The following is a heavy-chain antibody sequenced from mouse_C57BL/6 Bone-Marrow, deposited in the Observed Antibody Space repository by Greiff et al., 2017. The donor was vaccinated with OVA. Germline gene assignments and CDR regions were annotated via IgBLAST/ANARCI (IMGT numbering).Heavy chain of an antibody. Sequence: EVQGVESVAELVRPGASVKLSCTASGFNIKNTYMHWVKQRPEQGLEWIGRIDPANGNTKYAPKFQGKATITSDTSSNTAYLQLSSLTSEDTAIYYCASWYYDYDAWFAYWGQGTLVTVSA. CDR3: ASWYYDYDAWFAY. V-gene: IGHV14-3*01. CDR2: IDPANGNT. CDR1: GFNIKNTY. J-gene: IGHJ3*01. D-gene: IGHD2-4*01.